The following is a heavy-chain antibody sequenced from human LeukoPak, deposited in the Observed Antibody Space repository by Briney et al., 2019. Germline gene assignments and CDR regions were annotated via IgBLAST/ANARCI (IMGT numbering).Heavy chain of an antibody. CDR2: ISGSGGST. D-gene: IGHD3-22*01. CDR3: AKDPRSGYYYDSSGYYYFEN. CDR1: GFTFSSYA. V-gene: IGHV3-23*01. J-gene: IGHJ4*02. Sequence: GASLRLSCAASGFTFSSYAMSWVRQAPGKGLEWVSAISGSGGSTYYADSVKGRFTISRDNSKNTLYLQMNSLRAEDTAVYYCAKDPRSGYYYDSSGYYYFENWGQGTLVTVCS.